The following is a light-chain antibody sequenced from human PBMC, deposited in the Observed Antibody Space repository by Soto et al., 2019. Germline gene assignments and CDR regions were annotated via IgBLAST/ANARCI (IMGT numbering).Light chain of an antibody. J-gene: IGLJ3*02. V-gene: IGLV1-40*01. Sequence: QSALTQPPSVSGAPGQRVTISCTGSSSNIGAGYVVHWYQQLPGTAPKLLIYGNSNRPSGVPDRFSGSKSGTSASLAITGLQAEDEADYYCQSYDSSLSGCVFGGGTQLTVL. CDR2: GNS. CDR1: SSNIGAGYV. CDR3: QSYDSSLSGCV.